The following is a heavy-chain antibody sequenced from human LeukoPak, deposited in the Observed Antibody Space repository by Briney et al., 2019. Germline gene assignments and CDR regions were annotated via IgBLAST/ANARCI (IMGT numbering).Heavy chain of an antibody. V-gene: IGHV4-4*09. Sequence: SGTLSLTCTVSGGSISSYYWSWIRQPPGKGLEWIGYIYTSGSTNYNPSLKSRVTISVDTSKNQFSLKLSSVTAADTAVYYCARHHIYSSSSQWGFDYWGQGTLVTVSS. J-gene: IGHJ4*02. CDR1: GGSISSYY. CDR3: ARHHIYSSSSQWGFDY. CDR2: IYTSGST. D-gene: IGHD6-6*01.